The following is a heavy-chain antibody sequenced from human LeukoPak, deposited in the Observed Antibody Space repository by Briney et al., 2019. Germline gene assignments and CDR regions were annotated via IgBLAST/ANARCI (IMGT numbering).Heavy chain of an antibody. Sequence: GGSLRLSCAASGFTVSSNYMSWVRQAPGKGLEWVSVIYSGGTTYYADSVKGRFTISRDDSKNTLYLQMSSLKIEDTAVYYCTTDSSGSFDYWGQGTLVTVSS. J-gene: IGHJ4*02. CDR2: IYSGGTT. CDR3: TTDSSGSFDY. CDR1: GFTVSSNY. D-gene: IGHD3-22*01. V-gene: IGHV3-66*01.